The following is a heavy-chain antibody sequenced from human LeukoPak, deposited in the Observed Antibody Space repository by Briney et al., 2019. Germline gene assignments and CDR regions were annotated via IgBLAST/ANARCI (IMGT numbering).Heavy chain of an antibody. V-gene: IGHV3-23*01. CDR2: ISGSGGST. CDR1: GFTFSSYA. D-gene: IGHD3-10*01. Sequence: GGSLRLSCAASGFTFSSYAVRWVRKAPGKGLEWVSAISGSGGSTYYADSVKGRFTISRDNSKNTLYLQMNSLRAEDTAVYYCAKDRYYYGSGSLDYWGQGTLVTVSS. CDR3: AKDRYYYGSGSLDY. J-gene: IGHJ4*02.